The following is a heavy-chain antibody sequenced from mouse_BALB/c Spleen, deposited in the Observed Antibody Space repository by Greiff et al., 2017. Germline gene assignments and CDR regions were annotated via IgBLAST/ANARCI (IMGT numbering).Heavy chain of an antibody. Sequence: EVQGVESGGGLVKPGGSLKLSCAASGFTFSSYAMSWVRQTPEKRLEWVATISSGGSYTYYPDSVKGRFTISRDNAKNTLYLQMSSLRSEDTAMYYCARQYYGHYWYFDVWGAGTTVTVSS. V-gene: IGHV5-9-3*01. CDR1: GFTFSSYA. CDR2: ISSGGSYT. D-gene: IGHD1-2*01. CDR3: ARQYYGHYWYFDV. J-gene: IGHJ1*01.